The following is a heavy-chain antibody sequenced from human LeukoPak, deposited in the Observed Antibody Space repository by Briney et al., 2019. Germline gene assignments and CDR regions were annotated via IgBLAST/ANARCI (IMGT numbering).Heavy chain of an antibody. CDR3: ARGGYYDSSGSQKPFDY. V-gene: IGHV4-31*03. CDR2: IYYSGST. CDR1: GGSISSGGYS. D-gene: IGHD3-22*01. Sequence: SETLSLTCTVSGGSISSGGYSWSWIRQHPGKGLEWIGYIYYSGSTYYNPSLKSRVTISVDTSKNQFSLKLSSVTAADTAVYYCARGGYYDSSGSQKPFDYWGQGTLVTVSS. J-gene: IGHJ4*02.